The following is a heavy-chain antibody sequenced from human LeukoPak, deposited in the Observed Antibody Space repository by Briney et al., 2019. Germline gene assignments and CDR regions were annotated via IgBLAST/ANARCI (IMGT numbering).Heavy chain of an antibody. D-gene: IGHD4-23*01. CDR1: GFTFSGYW. J-gene: IGHJ3*02. CDR3: ARDSDYGGSFDI. CDR2: ISSSADYI. V-gene: IGHV3-21*01. Sequence: GGSLRLSCAASGFTFSGYWMSWVRQAPGKGLEWVSSISSSADYIYYADSMKGRFTISRDNAKNSLFLQMDSLRAEDTAVYYCARDSDYGGSFDIWGQGTMVTVSS.